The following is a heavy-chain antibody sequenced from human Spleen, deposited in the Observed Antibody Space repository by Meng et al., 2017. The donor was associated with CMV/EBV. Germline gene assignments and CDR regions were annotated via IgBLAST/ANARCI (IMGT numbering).Heavy chain of an antibody. D-gene: IGHD6-6*01. CDR1: GGSISSGGYY. CDR2: IYYSGST. CDR3: ARGVWRRGAFDI. J-gene: IGHJ3*02. Sequence: SETLSLTCTVSGGSISSGGYYWSWIRQHPGKGLEWIGYIYYSGSTYYNPSLKSRVTISVDTSKNQFSLKLSSVTAADTAVYYCARGVWRRGAFDIWGQGTMVTVSS. V-gene: IGHV4-31*03.